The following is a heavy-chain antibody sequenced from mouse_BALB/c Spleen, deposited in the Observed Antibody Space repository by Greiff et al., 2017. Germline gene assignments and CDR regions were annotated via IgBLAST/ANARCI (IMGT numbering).Heavy chain of an antibody. V-gene: IGHV1S81*02. CDR1: GYTFTSYW. Sequence: QVQLQQPGAELVKPGASVKLSCKASGYTFTSYWMHWVKQRPGQGLEWIGEINPSNGRTNYNEKFKSKATLTVDKSSSTAYMQLSSLTSEDSAVYYCASGVSYWYFDVWGAGTTVTVAA. CDR3: ASGVSYWYFDV. CDR2: INPSNGRT. J-gene: IGHJ1*01.